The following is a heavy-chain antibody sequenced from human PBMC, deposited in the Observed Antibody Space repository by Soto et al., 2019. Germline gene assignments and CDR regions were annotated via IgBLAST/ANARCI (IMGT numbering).Heavy chain of an antibody. CDR2: ISGGGST. D-gene: IGHD3-16*01. Sequence: EVQLVESGGGLIQPGGSLRLSCAASGFTVSSNYMSWVRQAPGKGLEWVSLISGGGSTYYSDSVKGRFTISRDNYKNTLNLVMKSLRAEDTAVYYCARGSPCMTYFGEYYFDFWGQGSLVTVSS. V-gene: IGHV3-53*01. J-gene: IGHJ4*02. CDR1: GFTVSSNY. CDR3: ARGSPCMTYFGEYYFDF.